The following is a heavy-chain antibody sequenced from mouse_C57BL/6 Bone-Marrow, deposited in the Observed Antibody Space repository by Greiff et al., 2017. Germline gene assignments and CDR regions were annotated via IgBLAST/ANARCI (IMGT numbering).Heavy chain of an antibody. CDR1: GYTFTDYY. Sequence: QVQLQQSGAELVRPGASVKLSCKASGYTFTDYYINWVKQRPGQGLEWIARIYPGSGNTYYNEKFKGKATLTAEKSSSTAYMQLSSLTSEDSAVYFCARGADSSGYEDAMDYWGQGTSVTVSS. CDR3: ARGADSSGYEDAMDY. V-gene: IGHV1-76*01. J-gene: IGHJ4*01. CDR2: IYPGSGNT. D-gene: IGHD3-2*02.